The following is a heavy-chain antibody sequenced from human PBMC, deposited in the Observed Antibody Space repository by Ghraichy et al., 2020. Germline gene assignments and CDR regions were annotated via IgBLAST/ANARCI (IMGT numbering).Heavy chain of an antibody. Sequence: ASVKVSCKASGYTFTGYYMHWVRQAPGQGLEWMGWINPNSGGTNYAQKFQGRVTMTRDTSISTAYMELSRLRSDDTAVYYCARTYSSGWQNWFDPWGQGTLVTVSS. CDR2: INPNSGGT. CDR1: GYTFTGYY. CDR3: ARTYSSGWQNWFDP. V-gene: IGHV1-2*02. J-gene: IGHJ5*02. D-gene: IGHD6-19*01.